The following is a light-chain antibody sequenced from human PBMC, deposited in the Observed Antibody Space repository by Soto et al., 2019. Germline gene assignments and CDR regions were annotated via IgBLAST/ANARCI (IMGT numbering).Light chain of an antibody. CDR2: SAS. J-gene: IGKJ1*01. Sequence: EIVMTQFPPTLSVSPGERATLSCRASQNLGTLYLAWFQQKSGQAPRLLIYSASRRATGIPDRFTGSGSGTDFTLTINRVEPEDFAVYFCQQYAGSPRTFGQGTKVDI. CDR3: QQYAGSPRT. CDR1: QNLGTLY. V-gene: IGKV3-20*01.